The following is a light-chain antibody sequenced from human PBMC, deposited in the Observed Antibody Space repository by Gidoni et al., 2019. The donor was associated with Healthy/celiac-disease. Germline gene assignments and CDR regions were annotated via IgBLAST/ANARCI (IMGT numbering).Light chain of an antibody. J-gene: IGKJ2*01. CDR3: QQFDSSPYA. V-gene: IGKV3-20*01. Sequence: EIVLTQSPGTLSLSPGERATLSCRASQSVSSSYLAWYQQKPGQAPRLLIYGASSRATGIPDRFSGSGSGTDFTLTISRLEPEDFAVYYCQQFDSSPYAFGQXTKLEIK. CDR1: QSVSSSY. CDR2: GAS.